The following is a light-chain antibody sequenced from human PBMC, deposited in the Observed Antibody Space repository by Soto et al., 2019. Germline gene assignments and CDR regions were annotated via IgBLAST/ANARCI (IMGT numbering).Light chain of an antibody. V-gene: IGKV3-15*01. CDR3: QQYIRWPLT. CDR1: QDVSSN. CDR2: GAS. J-gene: IGKJ4*01. Sequence: ETVLTQSPATLSVSPGARATLSCRASQDVSSNLAWYQQKPGQAPSRLIDGASTRATGTPARFSGSGSGTEFTLAISSLQSEDYAVYFWQQYIRWPLTFGGGTKVDIK.